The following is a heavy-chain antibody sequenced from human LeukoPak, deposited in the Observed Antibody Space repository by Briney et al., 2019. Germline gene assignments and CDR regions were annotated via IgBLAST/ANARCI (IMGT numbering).Heavy chain of an antibody. V-gene: IGHV1-69*04. D-gene: IGHD1-1*01. CDR1: GGTFSSYA. J-gene: IGHJ4*02. Sequence: SVKVSCKASGGTFSSYAINWVRQAPGQGLEWMGRIIPILGLRNYAQKSQGRVTITADKSTSTGYMDVTSLRSDDTAVYYCARGRGSRTGSNGDYLDNWGQGTLVTVSS. CDR3: ARGRGSRTGSNGDYLDN. CDR2: IIPILGLR.